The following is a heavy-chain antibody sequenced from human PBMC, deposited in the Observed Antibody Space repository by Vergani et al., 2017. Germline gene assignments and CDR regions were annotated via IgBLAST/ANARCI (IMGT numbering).Heavy chain of an antibody. CDR1: GDSIISRSYY. D-gene: IGHD3-3*01. Sequence: QMQLQESGPGLVKASETLSLTCTVSGDSIISRSYYWGWIRQPPGKGLEWIGSIYNSGNGDSSSSLKSRVTISADTSKNQFSLRLTSVTAADTAVYFCARAITIFGVVINYYYYMDVWGKGTTVTVSS. CDR3: ARAITIFGVVINYYYYMDV. J-gene: IGHJ6*03. CDR2: IYNSGNG. V-gene: IGHV4-39*07.